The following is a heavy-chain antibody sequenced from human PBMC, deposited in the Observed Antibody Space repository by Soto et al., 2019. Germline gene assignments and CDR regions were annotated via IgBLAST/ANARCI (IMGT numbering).Heavy chain of an antibody. CDR3: ARASLVVTDV. D-gene: IGHD3-22*01. Sequence: SDTLPVTCTVSGVSISSRDYYWSWIRQPPGKGLEWIGYIYYSGSTYYNPSLKSRVTISVDTSKNQFSLKLSSVTAADTAVYYCARASLVVTDVWGQGTTVT. CDR2: IYYSGST. CDR1: GVSISSRDYY. J-gene: IGHJ6*02. V-gene: IGHV4-30-4*02.